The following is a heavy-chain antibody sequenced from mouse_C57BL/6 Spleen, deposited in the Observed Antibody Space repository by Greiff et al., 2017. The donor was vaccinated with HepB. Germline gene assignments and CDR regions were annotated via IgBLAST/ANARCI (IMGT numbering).Heavy chain of an antibody. J-gene: IGHJ3*01. D-gene: IGHD1-2*01. CDR3: ARDCTTAPFAY. CDR1: GYSITSGYD. V-gene: IGHV3-1*01. CDR2: ISYSGST. Sequence: VQLKESGPGMVKPSQSLSLTCTVTGYSITSGYDWHWIRHFPGNKLEWMGYISYSGSTNYNPSLKSRISITHDTSKNHFFLKLNSVTTEDTATYYCARDCTTAPFAYWGQGTLVTVSA.